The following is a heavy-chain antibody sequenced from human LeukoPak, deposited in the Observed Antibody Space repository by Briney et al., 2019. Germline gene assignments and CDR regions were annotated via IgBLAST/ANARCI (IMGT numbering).Heavy chain of an antibody. V-gene: IGHV4-61*01. J-gene: IGHJ6*02. D-gene: IGHD2-15*01. CDR1: GGSVSSGSYY. CDR2: INYSGSA. CDR3: ARGGYCSGGSCYSDFYYYYGMDV. Sequence: SETLSLTCTVSGGSVSSGSYYWSWIRQPPGKGLEWIGYINYSGSAKYNPSLKSRVTISVDRSKNQFSLKLSSVTAADTAVYYCARGGYCSGGSCYSDFYYYYGMDVWGQGTTVTVSS.